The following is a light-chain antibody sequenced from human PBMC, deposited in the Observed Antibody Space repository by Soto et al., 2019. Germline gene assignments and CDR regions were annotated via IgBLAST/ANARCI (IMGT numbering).Light chain of an antibody. J-gene: IGKJ4*01. Sequence: EIVLTQSPGTLSLSPGERATLSCRASQSVVSNYVAWYQQKPGQAPRLLIFDASTRATGIPDRFRGSGSGTDVTLPSGRLEPEDFAIYYCEQYGTSVLVSFGGGTKVEIK. CDR2: DAS. CDR3: EQYGTSVLVS. CDR1: QSVVSNY. V-gene: IGKV3-20*01.